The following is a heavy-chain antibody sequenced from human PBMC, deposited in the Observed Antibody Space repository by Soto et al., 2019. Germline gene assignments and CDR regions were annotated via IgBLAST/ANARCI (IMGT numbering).Heavy chain of an antibody. CDR3: ASMLVREGVRGLDAPGDY. D-gene: IGHD3-10*01. Sequence: EVQLVESGGGLVQPGGSLRLSCAASGFTFSSYSMNWVRQAPGKGLEWVSYISSSSSTIYYADSVKGRFTISRDNAKNSLYLQMNSLRDEDTAVHYCASMLVREGVRGLDAPGDYWGQGTLVTVSS. CDR1: GFTFSSYS. J-gene: IGHJ4*02. V-gene: IGHV3-48*02. CDR2: ISSSSSTI.